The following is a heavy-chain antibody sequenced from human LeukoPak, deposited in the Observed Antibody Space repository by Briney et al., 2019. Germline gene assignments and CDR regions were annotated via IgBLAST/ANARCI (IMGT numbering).Heavy chain of an antibody. CDR2: ISYDGSNK. Sequence: PGRSLRLSYAASGFTFSSYGMHWVRQAPGKGLEWVAVISYDGSNKYYADSVKGRFTISRDNSKNTLYLQMNSLRAEDTAVYYCATHLGATTDYWGQGTLVTVSS. CDR3: ATHLGATTDY. D-gene: IGHD1-26*01. J-gene: IGHJ4*02. CDR1: GFTFSSYG. V-gene: IGHV3-30*03.